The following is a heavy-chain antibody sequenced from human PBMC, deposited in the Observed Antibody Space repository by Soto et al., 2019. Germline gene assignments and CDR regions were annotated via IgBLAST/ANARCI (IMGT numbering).Heavy chain of an antibody. CDR1: GFTFSSYA. CDR2: ISGSGGST. J-gene: IGHJ4*02. V-gene: IGHV3-23*01. CDR3: AKDSTDFDY. Sequence: GGSLRLSCAASGFTFSSYAMSWVRQAPGKGLEWVSAISGSGGSTYYADSVKSRFTISRDNFKNTLYLQMNSLSAEDTAVYYCAKDSTDFDYWGQGTLVTVSS.